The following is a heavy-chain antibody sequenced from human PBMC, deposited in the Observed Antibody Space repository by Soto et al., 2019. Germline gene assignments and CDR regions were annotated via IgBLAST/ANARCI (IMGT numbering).Heavy chain of an antibody. J-gene: IGHJ4*02. V-gene: IGHV1-3*01. CDR1: GYTFTSYA. Sequence: ASVKVSCKASGYTFTSYAMHWVRQAPGQRLEWMGWINAGNGNTKYSQKFQGRVTITRDTSASTAYMELSSLRSEDTAVYYCARAAAGPGEPLSFDYWGQGTLVTVSS. CDR2: INAGNGNT. CDR3: ARAAAGPGEPLSFDY. D-gene: IGHD6-13*01.